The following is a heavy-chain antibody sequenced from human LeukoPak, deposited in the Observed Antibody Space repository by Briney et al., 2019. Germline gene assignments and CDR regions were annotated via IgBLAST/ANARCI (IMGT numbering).Heavy chain of an antibody. CDR2: ISGSSSFT. Sequence: GRSLRLSCAASGFTFSDYYMSWVRQAPGKGLEWVSYISGSSSFTIYADSVKGRFTISRDNAKNSLYLQMNSLRAEDTAVYYCARVTLYGESALDYWGQGALVTVSS. J-gene: IGHJ4*02. V-gene: IGHV3-11*06. CDR1: GFTFSDYY. CDR3: ARVTLYGESALDY. D-gene: IGHD4-17*01.